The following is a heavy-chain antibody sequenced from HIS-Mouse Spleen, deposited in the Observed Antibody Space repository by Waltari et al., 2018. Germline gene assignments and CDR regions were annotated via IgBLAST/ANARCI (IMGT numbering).Heavy chain of an antibody. CDR2: IYYSGST. J-gene: IGHJ2*01. CDR3: AREIPYSSSWYDWYFDL. V-gene: IGHV4-39*07. Sequence: QLQLQESGPGLVKPSETLSLTCTVSGGSISSSSYYWGWIRQPPGKGLEWIGSIYYSGSTYYNPSLKSRVTIYVDTSKNQFSLKLSSVTAADTAVYYCAREIPYSSSWYDWYFDLWGRGTLVTVSS. D-gene: IGHD6-13*01. CDR1: GGSISSSSYY.